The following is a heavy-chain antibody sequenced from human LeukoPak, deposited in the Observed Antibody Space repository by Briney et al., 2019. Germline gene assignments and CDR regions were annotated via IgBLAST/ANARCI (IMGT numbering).Heavy chain of an antibody. CDR1: GFIFGNSY. Sequence: GGSLRLSCTASGFIFGNSYMSWVRQAPGKGLEWTSLIRTDDSTYYADSVKGRFTISRDTSRNTLYLQMNILRAEDTAVYYCAREASGSYFHNWGQGTLVTVSS. J-gene: IGHJ1*01. V-gene: IGHV3-53*01. D-gene: IGHD1-26*01. CDR3: AREASGSYFHN. CDR2: IRTDDST.